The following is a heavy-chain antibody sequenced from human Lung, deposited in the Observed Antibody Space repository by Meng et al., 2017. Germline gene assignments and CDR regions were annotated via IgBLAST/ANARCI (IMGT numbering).Heavy chain of an antibody. J-gene: IGHJ4*02. Sequence: VQLRQWGAGLLNPSRPLSLTFLVSGGYFSDYYWSLIRQPPGKGLEWIGEINHSGSTNYNPSLESRATISVDTSQNNLSLKLSSVTAADSAVYYCARGPTTMAHDFDYWGQGTLVTVSS. V-gene: IGHV4-34*01. CDR2: INHSGST. D-gene: IGHD4-11*01. CDR3: ARGPTTMAHDFDY. CDR1: GGYFSDYY.